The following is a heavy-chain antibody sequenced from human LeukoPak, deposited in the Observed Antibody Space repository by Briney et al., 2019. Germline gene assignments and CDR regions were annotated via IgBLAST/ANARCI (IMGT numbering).Heavy chain of an antibody. D-gene: IGHD6-13*01. J-gene: IGHJ4*02. CDR2: IYYSGST. V-gene: IGHV4-59*06. CDR3: ARDSSYSSSFDY. CDR1: GVSISSYY. Sequence: PSETLSLTCTVSGVSISSYYWSWIRQPPGKGLEWIGYIYYSGSTYYNPSLKSRVTISVDTSKNQFSLKLSSVTAADTAVYYCARDSSYSSSFDYWGQGTLVTVSS.